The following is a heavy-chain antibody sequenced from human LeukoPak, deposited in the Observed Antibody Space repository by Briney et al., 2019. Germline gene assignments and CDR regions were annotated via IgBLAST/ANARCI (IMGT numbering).Heavy chain of an antibody. J-gene: IGHJ4*02. CDR3: ARDLKAYCGGDCYSGY. CDR1: GGSFSGYY. Sequence: SETLSLTCAVYGGSFSGYYWSWIRQPPGKGLEWIGEINHSGSTNYNPSLKSRVTISVDTSKNQFSLKLSSVTAADTAVYYCARDLKAYCGGDCYSGYWGQGTLVTVSS. D-gene: IGHD2-21*02. CDR2: INHSGST. V-gene: IGHV4-34*01.